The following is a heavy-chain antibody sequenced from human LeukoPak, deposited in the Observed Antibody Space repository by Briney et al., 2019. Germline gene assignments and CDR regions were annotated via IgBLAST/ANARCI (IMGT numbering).Heavy chain of an antibody. CDR1: GFTFSDYY. D-gene: IGHD4-17*01. CDR2: ISSSSSYT. Sequence: GSXRLSCAASGFTFSDYYMSWVRQAPGKGLEWVSYISSSSSYTNYADSVKGRFTISRDNAKNTLYLQMNSLRAEDTAVYYCARGMATVTGPFDSWGQGTLVTVSS. J-gene: IGHJ4*02. V-gene: IGHV3-11*06. CDR3: ARGMATVTGPFDS.